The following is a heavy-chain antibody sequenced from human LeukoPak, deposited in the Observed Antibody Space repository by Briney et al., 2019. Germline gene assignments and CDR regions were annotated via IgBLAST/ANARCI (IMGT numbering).Heavy chain of an antibody. V-gene: IGHV3-23*01. D-gene: IGHD3-10*01. CDR3: AKVESRFGELSAFDY. J-gene: IGHJ4*02. CDR1: GFTFSSYA. Sequence: GGSLRLSCAASGFTFSSYAMSWVRQAPGKGLEWVSAISGSGGSTYYADSVKGRFTISRDNSKSTLYLQMNSLRAEDTAVYYCAKVESRFGELSAFDYWGQGTLVTVSS. CDR2: ISGSGGST.